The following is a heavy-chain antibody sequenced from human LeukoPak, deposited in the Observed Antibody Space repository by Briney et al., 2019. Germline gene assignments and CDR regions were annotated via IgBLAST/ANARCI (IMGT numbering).Heavy chain of an antibody. J-gene: IGHJ1*01. V-gene: IGHV4-34*01. CDR1: GGSLSAYH. Sequence: SETLSLTCAVYGGSLSAYHWTWIRQPPGKGLEWIGEINHGGSTNYNPSLKSRVTISIDTSKIQFSLKLSSVTAADTAVYYCARYLDYGGNSRVFQHWGQGTLVTVSS. CDR3: ARYLDYGGNSRVFQH. CDR2: INHGGST. D-gene: IGHD4-23*01.